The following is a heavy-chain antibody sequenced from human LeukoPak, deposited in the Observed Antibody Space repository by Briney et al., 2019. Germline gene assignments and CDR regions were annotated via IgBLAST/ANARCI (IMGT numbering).Heavy chain of an antibody. D-gene: IGHD3-16*01. J-gene: IGHJ6*02. CDR2: IYNDGSP. CDR1: GFIVRDNY. CDR3: ARDRPYGAVGDMDV. Sequence: QPGGSLRLSCAPSGFIVRDNYMNWVRQAPGKGLEWVSIIYNDGSPYYTDSVKGRFTISKDNFKNRLYLQMNSLRAEDTAVYYCARDRPYGAVGDMDVWGQGTTVTVSS. V-gene: IGHV3-53*01.